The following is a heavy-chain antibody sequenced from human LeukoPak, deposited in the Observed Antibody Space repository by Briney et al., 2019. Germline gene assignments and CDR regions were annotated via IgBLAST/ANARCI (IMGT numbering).Heavy chain of an antibody. CDR2: XSGSGGST. CDR1: YA. CDR3: AKDDVDTAMVPTDY. D-gene: IGHD5-18*01. V-gene: IGHV3-23*01. Sequence: YAXXXVXQAPGKGLXXXXXXSGSGGSTYYADSVKGRFTISRDNSKNTLYLQMNSLRAEDTAVYYCAKDDVDTAMVPTDYWGQGTLVTVSS. J-gene: IGHJ4*02.